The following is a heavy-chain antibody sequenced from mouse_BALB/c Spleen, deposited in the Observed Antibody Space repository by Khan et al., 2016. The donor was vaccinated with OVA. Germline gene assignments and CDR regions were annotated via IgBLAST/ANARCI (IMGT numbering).Heavy chain of an antibody. J-gene: IGHJ3*01. Sequence: EVELVESGGDLVKPGGSLKLSCAASGFTFSSYGMSWVRQTPDKRLEWVATISSGGSHTYYPDSVKGRFTISRDNAKNTLYLQMSSLKSEDTAMYYCARHETTMILFAYGGQGTLVTVSA. CDR2: ISSGGSHT. CDR3: ARHETTMILFAY. V-gene: IGHV5-6*01. D-gene: IGHD2-4*01. CDR1: GFTFSSYG.